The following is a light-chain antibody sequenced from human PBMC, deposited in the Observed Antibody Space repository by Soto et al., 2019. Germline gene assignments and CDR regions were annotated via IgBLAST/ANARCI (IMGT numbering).Light chain of an antibody. CDR2: DVN. CDR3: SSYTSTTTVII. Sequence: QSALTQPASVSGSPGQSVTISCTGTNSDIGPYNYVTWYQKLPGKAPKLIIYDVNNRPSGVSNRFSGSKSGNTASLTISGLQAEDEADYYCSSYTSTTTVIIFGGGTKVTVL. CDR1: NSDIGPYNY. J-gene: IGLJ2*01. V-gene: IGLV2-14*01.